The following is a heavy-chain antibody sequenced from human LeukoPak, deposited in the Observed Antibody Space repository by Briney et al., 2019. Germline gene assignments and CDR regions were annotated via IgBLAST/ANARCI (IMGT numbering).Heavy chain of an antibody. J-gene: IGHJ3*02. V-gene: IGHV1-2*02. CDR1: GYTFTGYY. D-gene: IGHD2-8*02. CDR2: INPNSGAT. Sequence: GASVKVSCKASGYTFTGYYMHWVRQAPGQGLEWMGWINPNSGATNYAQKFQGRVTMTRDTSISTAYMELSRLRSDDTAVYYCARLCTGGVCYISAFDIWGQGTMVTVSS. CDR3: ARLCTGGVCYISAFDI.